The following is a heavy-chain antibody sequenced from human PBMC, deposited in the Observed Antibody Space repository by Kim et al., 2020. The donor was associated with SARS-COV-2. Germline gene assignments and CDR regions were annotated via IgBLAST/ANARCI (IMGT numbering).Heavy chain of an antibody. J-gene: IGHJ6*02. Sequence: GGSLRLSCAASGFTVSSNYMSWVRQAPGKGLEWVSVIYSGGSTYYADSVKGRFTISRHNSKNTLYLQMNSLRAEDTAVYYCARERPGYSSGWYSQHYYYGMDVWGQGTTVTVSS. V-gene: IGHV3-53*04. CDR2: IYSGGST. CDR1: GFTVSSNY. D-gene: IGHD6-19*01. CDR3: ARERPGYSSGWYSQHYYYGMDV.